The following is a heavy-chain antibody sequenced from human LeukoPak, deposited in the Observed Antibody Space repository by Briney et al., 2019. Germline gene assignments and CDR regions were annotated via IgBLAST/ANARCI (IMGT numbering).Heavy chain of an antibody. CDR3: ARVTATVRFDC. V-gene: IGHV3-53*01. D-gene: IGHD4-17*01. Sequence: GGSLRLSCAASGFTVSNNYMSWARQAPGKGLEWVSVIYSGGSTYYTDSVKGRFTISRDNSKSTLYLQMNSLRAEDTAIFYCARVTATVRFDCWGQGTLVTVSS. CDR1: GFTVSNNY. J-gene: IGHJ4*02. CDR2: IYSGGST.